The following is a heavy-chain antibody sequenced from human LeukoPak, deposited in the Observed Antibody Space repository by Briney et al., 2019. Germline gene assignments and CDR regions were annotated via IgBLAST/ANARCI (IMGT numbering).Heavy chain of an antibody. V-gene: IGHV3-21*06. J-gene: IGHJ4*02. CDR2: ISSNSRYI. Sequence: SGXXXXXYSMNWVRQAPGKGLEWVSSISSNSRYIYYADSMRGRFTISRDKXKNSMYLQMNSLKPEDTAVYYXXXVAEAAAFDSWGQGTLVTVSS. D-gene: IGHD6-13*01. CDR3: XXVAEAAAFDS. CDR1: GXXXXXYS.